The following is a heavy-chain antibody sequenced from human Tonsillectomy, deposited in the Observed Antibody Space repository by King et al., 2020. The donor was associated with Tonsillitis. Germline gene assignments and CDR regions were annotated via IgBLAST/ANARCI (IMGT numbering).Heavy chain of an antibody. Sequence: VQLVESGGGLVQPGGSLRLSCAASGFTFSSYEMNWVRQAPGKGLEWVSYISSSGSTIYYADSVKGRFTISRDNAKNSLYLQMNSLRAEDTAVYYCARDREPSSWYVWFDPWGQGTLVTVSS. CDR1: GFTFSSYE. V-gene: IGHV3-48*03. J-gene: IGHJ5*02. D-gene: IGHD6-13*01. CDR2: ISSSGSTI. CDR3: ARDREPSSWYVWFDP.